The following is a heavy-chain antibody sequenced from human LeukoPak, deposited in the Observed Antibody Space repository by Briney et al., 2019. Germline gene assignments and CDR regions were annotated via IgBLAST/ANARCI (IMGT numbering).Heavy chain of an antibody. CDR3: ARHPPTDGDLFWYFDY. Sequence: GGSLRLSCAASGFTFSDYYMSWIRQAPGKGLEWVSYISSSGSTIYYADSVKGRFTISRDNAKNSLYLQMNSLRAEDTAVYYCARHPPTDGDLFWYFDYWGQGTLVTVSS. V-gene: IGHV3-11*01. CDR1: GFTFSDYY. J-gene: IGHJ4*02. CDR2: ISSSGSTI. D-gene: IGHD3-10*01.